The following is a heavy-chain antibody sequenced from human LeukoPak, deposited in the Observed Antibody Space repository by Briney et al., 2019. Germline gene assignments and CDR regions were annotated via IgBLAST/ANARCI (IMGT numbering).Heavy chain of an antibody. V-gene: IGHV4-39*07. D-gene: IGHD3-22*01. CDR3: AGGDYYDSSGYITPPDY. CDR2: IYYSGST. CDR1: GGSISSSSYY. Sequence: PSETLSLTCTVSGGSISSSSYYWGWIRQPPGKGLEWIGSIYYSGSTYYNPSLKSRVTISVDTSKNQFSLKLSSVTAADTAVYYCAGGDYYDSSGYITPPDYWGQGTLVTVSS. J-gene: IGHJ4*02.